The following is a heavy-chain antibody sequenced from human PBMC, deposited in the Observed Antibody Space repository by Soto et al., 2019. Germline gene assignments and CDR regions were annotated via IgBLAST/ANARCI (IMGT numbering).Heavy chain of an antibody. CDR2: IYSGGST. V-gene: IGHV3-66*04. CDR3: ARHSVIEVAGTTAFDI. J-gene: IGHJ3*02. CDR1: GFTVSSNY. Sequence: GGSLRLSCAASGFTVSSNYMSWVRQAPGKGLEWVSVIYSGGSTYYADSVKGRFTISRDNAKNTLYLQMNSLRAEDTAVYYCARHSVIEVAGTTAFDIWGQGTMVTVSS. D-gene: IGHD6-19*01.